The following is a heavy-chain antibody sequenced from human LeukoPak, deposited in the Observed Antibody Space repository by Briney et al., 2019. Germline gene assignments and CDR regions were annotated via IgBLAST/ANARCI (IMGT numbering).Heavy chain of an antibody. V-gene: IGHV4-59*08. Sequence: SETLSLTCTVSGGSISSYYWSWIRQPPGKGLEWIGYIYYSGSTNYNPSLKSRVTISVDTSKNQFSLKLSSVTAADTAVYYCARQGSYYYVDCWGQGTLVTVSS. J-gene: IGHJ4*02. CDR2: IYYSGST. CDR3: ARQGSYYYVDC. D-gene: IGHD1-26*01. CDR1: GGSISSYY.